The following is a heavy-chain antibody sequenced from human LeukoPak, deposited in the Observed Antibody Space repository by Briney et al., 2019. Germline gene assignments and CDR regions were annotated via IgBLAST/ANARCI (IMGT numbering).Heavy chain of an antibody. CDR3: VKRWTGTTIGQQDY. CDR2: ISYDGSNK. V-gene: IGHV3-30*18. J-gene: IGHJ4*02. Sequence: GGSLRLSCAASGFTFSSYGMHWVRQAPGKGLEGVAVISYDGSNKYYADSVKGRFTIPRDNSKNTLYLQMNSLRAEDMAVYYCVKRWTGTTIGQQDYWGQGTLVTVSS. CDR1: GFTFSSYG. D-gene: IGHD1-1*01.